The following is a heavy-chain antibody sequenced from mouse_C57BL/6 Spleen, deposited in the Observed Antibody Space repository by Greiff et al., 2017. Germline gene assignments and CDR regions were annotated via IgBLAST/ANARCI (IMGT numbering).Heavy chain of an antibody. D-gene: IGHD2-4*01. V-gene: IGHV14-4*01. CDR1: GFNIKDDY. J-gene: IGHJ3*01. CDR2: IGPENGDT. Sequence: VQLQQSGAELVRPGASVKLSCTASGFNIKDDYMNWVKQRPEQGLEWIGWIGPENGDTEYASKFQGKATITADTSSNTAYLQLSSLTTEDTAVYYCATLYYDYSGFAYWGQGALVTVSA. CDR3: ATLYYDYSGFAY.